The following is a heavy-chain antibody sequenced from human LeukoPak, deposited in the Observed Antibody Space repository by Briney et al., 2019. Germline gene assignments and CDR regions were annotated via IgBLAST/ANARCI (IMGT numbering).Heavy chain of an antibody. Sequence: GGSLRLSCAASGFTFSGSAMHWVRQASGKGLGLVGRIRSKANSYATAYAASVKGRFTISRDDSKNTAYLQMNSLKTEDTAVYYCTITTVTTDYWGQGTLVTVSS. J-gene: IGHJ4*02. V-gene: IGHV3-73*01. CDR2: IRSKANSYAT. CDR3: TITTVTTDY. D-gene: IGHD4-17*01. CDR1: GFTFSGSA.